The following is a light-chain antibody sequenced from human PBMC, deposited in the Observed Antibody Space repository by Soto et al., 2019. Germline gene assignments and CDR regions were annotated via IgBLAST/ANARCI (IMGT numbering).Light chain of an antibody. Sequence: ERIMTQSPATLSVSPGESATLSCRASQSVSSNLAWYQQKPGQAPRLLLYGESTRATGIPVRFSGSGFGTEFTLTISSLQSEDFAVYYCQQYKNWPLVGQGTRLEIK. V-gene: IGKV3-15*01. J-gene: IGKJ5*01. CDR1: QSVSSN. CDR3: QQYKNWPL. CDR2: GES.